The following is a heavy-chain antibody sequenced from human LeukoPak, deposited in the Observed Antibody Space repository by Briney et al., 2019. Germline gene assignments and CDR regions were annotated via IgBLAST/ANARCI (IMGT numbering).Heavy chain of an antibody. J-gene: IGHJ4*02. Sequence: PGGSLRLACPASGLTFSSSAIDWVRQAPGNGLEWVAGISYDGRNTDYAGYVKGRFTINSDHSKHTLYLQMNSLSAEDRAVYYCARFHGSSGKDYWGQGTLVTVSS. CDR3: ARFHGSSGKDY. D-gene: IGHD3-22*01. CDR1: GLTFSSSA. V-gene: IGHV3-30*04. CDR2: ISYDGRNT.